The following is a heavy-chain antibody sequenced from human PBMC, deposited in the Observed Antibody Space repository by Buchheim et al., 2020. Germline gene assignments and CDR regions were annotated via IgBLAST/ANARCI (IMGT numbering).Heavy chain of an antibody. D-gene: IGHD2-2*02. CDR1: GGTFSSYT. J-gene: IGHJ6*02. Sequence: QVQLVQSGAEVKKPGSSVKVSCKASGGTFSSYTISWVRQAPGQGLEWMGRIIPILDIANYAQKFQGRVTITADKSTRIAYMELSSLGSEDTAVYYCARREEYCSSTSCYTGYYGMDVWGQGTT. V-gene: IGHV1-69*02. CDR3: ARREEYCSSTSCYTGYYGMDV. CDR2: IIPILDIA.